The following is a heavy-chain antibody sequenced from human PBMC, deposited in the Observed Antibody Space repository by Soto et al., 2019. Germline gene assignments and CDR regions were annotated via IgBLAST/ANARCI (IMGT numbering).Heavy chain of an antibody. V-gene: IGHV1-69*12. Sequence: QVQLVQSGAEVKKPGSSVKVSCKASGGTFSSYAISWVRQAPGQGLEWMGGIIPIFGTANYAQKFQGRVTSTADESTSTADMELSSLRSDDTAVYYCARDYGWNDQEHDAFDIWGQGTMVTVSS. J-gene: IGHJ3*02. CDR1: GGTFSSYA. D-gene: IGHD1-1*01. CDR2: IIPIFGTA. CDR3: ARDYGWNDQEHDAFDI.